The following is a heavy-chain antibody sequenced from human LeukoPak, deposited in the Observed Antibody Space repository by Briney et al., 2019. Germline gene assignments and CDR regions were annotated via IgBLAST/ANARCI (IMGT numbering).Heavy chain of an antibody. D-gene: IGHD3-22*01. J-gene: IGHJ3*02. CDR3: ARDHYYYDSSGYYIRAFDI. CDR1: GFTFTNYW. CDR2: IKQDGSET. V-gene: IGHV3-7*01. Sequence: GGSLRLSCAASGFTFTNYWMSWVRQAPGKGLEWVAYIKQDGSETKYVDSVKGRFTISRDNAKKSLYLYMNNVRAEDTAVYYCARDHYYYDSSGYYIRAFDIWGQGTMVTVSS.